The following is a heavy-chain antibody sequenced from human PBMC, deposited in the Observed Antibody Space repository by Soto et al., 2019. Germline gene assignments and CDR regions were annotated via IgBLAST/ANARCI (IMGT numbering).Heavy chain of an antibody. CDR2: VYDTGTT. Sequence: QVQLQESGPGLLKPSETLSLTCTVSGGSISSYFYIWVRQPPGKGLEWIGSVYDTGTTDYNPSLKSRVTISVDTYKTQFSLNLRSVTAEDTAVYYCARDLAAVPRAFDYWGRGTLVTVSS. J-gene: IGHJ4*02. CDR3: ARDLAAVPRAFDY. CDR1: GGSISSYF. V-gene: IGHV4-59*01. D-gene: IGHD6-13*01.